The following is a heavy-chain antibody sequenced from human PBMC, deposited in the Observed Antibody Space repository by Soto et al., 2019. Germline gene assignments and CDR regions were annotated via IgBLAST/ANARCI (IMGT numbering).Heavy chain of an antibody. CDR2: IIPILGIA. D-gene: IGHD4-17*01. V-gene: IGHV1-69*02. J-gene: IGHJ4*02. CDR1: GGTFSSYT. CDR3: ATNPHGDYRIDY. Sequence: QVQLVQSGAEVKKPGSSVKVSCKASGGTFSSYTISWVRQAPGQGLEWMGRIIPILGIANYAQKFQGRVTITADKSTSTADMELSSLRSEDTAVYYCATNPHGDYRIDYWGQGTLVTVSS.